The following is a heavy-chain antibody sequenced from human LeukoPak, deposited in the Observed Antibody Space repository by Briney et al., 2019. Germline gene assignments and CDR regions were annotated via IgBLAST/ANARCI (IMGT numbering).Heavy chain of an antibody. CDR2: IGWNSGSI. D-gene: IGHD1-26*01. CDR1: GLAFADYA. CDR3: AKDIGGGSYPNAFDI. V-gene: IGHV3-9*03. Sequence: QTGGSLRLSCAASGLAFADYAMYWVRQAPGKGLEWVSGIGWNSGSIGYADSVKGRFTISRDNAKNSLYLQMNSLRAEDMALYYCAKDIGGGSYPNAFDIWGQGTMVTVSS. J-gene: IGHJ3*02.